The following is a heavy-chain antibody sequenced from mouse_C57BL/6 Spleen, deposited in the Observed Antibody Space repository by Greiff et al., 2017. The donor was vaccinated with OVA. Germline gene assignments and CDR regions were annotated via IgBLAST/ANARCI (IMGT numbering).Heavy chain of an antibody. CDR1: GYSITSGYD. Sequence: VQLKESGPGMVKPSQSLSLTCTVTGYSITSGYDWHWIRHFPGNKLEWMGYISYSGSTNYNPSLKSRISITHDTSKNHFFLKLNSVTTEDTATYYCAREDSNYAMDYWGQGTSVTVSS. CDR2: ISYSGST. D-gene: IGHD2-5*01. CDR3: AREDSNYAMDY. V-gene: IGHV3-1*01. J-gene: IGHJ4*01.